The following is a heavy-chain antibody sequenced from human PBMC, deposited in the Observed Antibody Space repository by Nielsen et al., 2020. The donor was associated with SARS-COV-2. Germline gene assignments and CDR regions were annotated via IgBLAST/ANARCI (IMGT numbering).Heavy chain of an antibody. CDR1: GYTFTTYG. J-gene: IGHJ4*02. Sequence: ASVKVSCKASGYTFTTYGFSWVRQAPGQGLEWMGWISAYNGNTDYAQKFQGRITMTTDTSTSTAYMELRSLRAEDTAVYYCARGGPYCGGDCYYYFDYWGQGTLVTVSS. CDR3: ARGGPYCGGDCYYYFDY. V-gene: IGHV1-18*01. D-gene: IGHD2-21*02. CDR2: ISAYNGNT.